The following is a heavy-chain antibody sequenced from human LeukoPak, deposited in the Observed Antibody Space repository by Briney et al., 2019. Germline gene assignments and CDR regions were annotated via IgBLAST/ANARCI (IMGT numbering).Heavy chain of an antibody. V-gene: IGHV3-30-3*01. J-gene: IGHJ4*02. CDR2: ISYDGSNK. CDR3: AREDYGSGSFYYFDY. D-gene: IGHD3-10*01. Sequence: QPGGSLRLSCAASGFTFSSYAMHWVRQAPGKGLEWVAVISYDGSNKYYADSVKGRFTISRDNSKNTLYLQMNSLRAEDTAVYYCAREDYGSGSFYYFDYWGQGTLVTVSS. CDR1: GFTFSSYA.